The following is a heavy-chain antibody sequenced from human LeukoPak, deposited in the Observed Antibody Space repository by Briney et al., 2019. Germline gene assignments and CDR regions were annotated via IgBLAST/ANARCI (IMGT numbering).Heavy chain of an antibody. CDR2: ISHTEGT. CDR3: ARIRCGHSGSVCYNH. D-gene: IGHD3-9*01. CDR1: GVSINDYY. Sequence: NSSETLSLTCGVFGVSINDYYWSWIRQSPGKGLEWIGEISHTEGTRYNPSLESRVTMSVGTSENQLSLKLIFVTAADTAVYYCARIRCGHSGSVCYNHWGLGTPVTVSS. J-gene: IGHJ1*01. V-gene: IGHV4-34*01.